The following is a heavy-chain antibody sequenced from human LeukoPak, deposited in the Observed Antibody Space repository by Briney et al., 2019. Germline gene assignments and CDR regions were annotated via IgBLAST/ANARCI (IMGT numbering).Heavy chain of an antibody. CDR3: ARSRGSSSIYYYYYYMDV. D-gene: IGHD6-6*01. Sequence: SETLSLTCTVSGGSISSYYWSWIRQPPGKRLEWIGYIYYSGSTNYNPSLKSRVTISVDTSKNQFSLKLSSVTAADTAVYYCARSRGSSSIYYYYYYMDVWGKGTTVTVSS. V-gene: IGHV4-59*01. J-gene: IGHJ6*03. CDR1: GGSISSYY. CDR2: IYYSGST.